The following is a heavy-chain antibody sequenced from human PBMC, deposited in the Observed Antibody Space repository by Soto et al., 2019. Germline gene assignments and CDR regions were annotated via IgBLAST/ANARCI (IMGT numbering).Heavy chain of an antibody. CDR3: DSSGYYFSPYYFDY. J-gene: IGHJ4*02. Sequence: GGSLRLSCAGSGFIFKNFRMNWVRQAPGKGLEWVSSISSSSTHISYADSVKGRFTISRDNAKNSLYLQMNSLRAEDTAVYYYDSSGYYFSPYYFDYWGQGTLVTVSS. CDR2: ISSSSTHI. V-gene: IGHV3-21*01. CDR1: GFIFKNFR. D-gene: IGHD3-22*01.